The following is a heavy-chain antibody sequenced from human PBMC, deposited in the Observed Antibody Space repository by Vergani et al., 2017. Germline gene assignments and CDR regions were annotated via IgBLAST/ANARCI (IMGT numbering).Heavy chain of an antibody. CDR3: AKHRGSSGIWYFDL. J-gene: IGHJ2*01. Sequence: VQLVESGGGLVQPGRSLRLSCAASGFTFDDYAMHWVRQAPGKGLEWVSGISWNSGSIGYADSVKGRFTISRDNAKNSLYLQMNSLRAEDTALYYCAKHRGSSGIWYFDLWGRGTLVTVSS. D-gene: IGHD6-13*01. CDR2: ISWNSGSI. V-gene: IGHV3-9*01. CDR1: GFTFDDYA.